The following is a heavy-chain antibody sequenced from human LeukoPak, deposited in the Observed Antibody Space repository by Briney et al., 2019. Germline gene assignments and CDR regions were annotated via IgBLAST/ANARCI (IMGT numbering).Heavy chain of an antibody. D-gene: IGHD3-22*01. CDR2: INPNSGGT. CDR3: ASGYYDSSGYYA. CDR1: GYTFTGYY. J-gene: IGHJ4*02. V-gene: IGHV1-2*06. Sequence: ASVKVSFKASGYTFTGYYMHWVRQAPGQGLEWMGRINPNSGGTNYAQKFQGRVTMTRDTSISTAYMELSRLRSDDTAVYYCASGYYDSSGYYAWGQGTLVTVSS.